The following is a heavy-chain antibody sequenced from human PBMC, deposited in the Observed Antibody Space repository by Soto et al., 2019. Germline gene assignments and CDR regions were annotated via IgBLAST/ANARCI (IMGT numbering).Heavy chain of an antibody. J-gene: IGHJ6*02. CDR3: ASDQLGWDYYYYGMDV. Sequence: GASVKVSCKASGGTFSSYTISWVRQAPGQGLEWMGRIIPILGIANYAQKFQGRVTITADKSTSTAYMELSSLRSEDTAVYYCASDQLGWDYYYYGMDVWGQGTTVTVSS. V-gene: IGHV1-69*02. CDR2: IIPILGIA. D-gene: IGHD1-1*01. CDR1: GGTFSSYT.